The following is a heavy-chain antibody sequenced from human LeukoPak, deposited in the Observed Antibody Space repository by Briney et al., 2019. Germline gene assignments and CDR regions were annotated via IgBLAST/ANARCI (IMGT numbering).Heavy chain of an antibody. Sequence: GASVRVSCKASGYTFTSYGISWVRQAPGQGLEWMGWISAYNGNTNYAQKLQGRVTMTTDTSTSTAYMELRSLRSDDTAVYYCARDRSPYSSSSAYFDYWGQGTLVTVSS. D-gene: IGHD6-6*01. J-gene: IGHJ4*02. V-gene: IGHV1-18*01. CDR2: ISAYNGNT. CDR1: GYTFTSYG. CDR3: ARDRSPYSSSSAYFDY.